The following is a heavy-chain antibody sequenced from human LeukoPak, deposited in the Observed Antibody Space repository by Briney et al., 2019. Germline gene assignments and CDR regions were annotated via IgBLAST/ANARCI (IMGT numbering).Heavy chain of an antibody. D-gene: IGHD5-12*01. CDR1: GYTFTAYY. V-gene: IGHV1-2*02. Sequence: GASVKVSCKASGYTFTAYYMHWVRQAPGQGLEWMGWINPNSGGTDYAQKFQGRVTMTRDASINTAYMELSRLTSDDTAVYYCARDLGYSGYDSPYWGQGTLVIVSS. J-gene: IGHJ4*02. CDR2: INPNSGGT. CDR3: ARDLGYSGYDSPY.